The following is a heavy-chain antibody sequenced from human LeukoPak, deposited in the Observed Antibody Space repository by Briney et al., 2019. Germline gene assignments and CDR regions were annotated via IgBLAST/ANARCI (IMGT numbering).Heavy chain of an antibody. CDR2: MSSSDDGR. CDR1: GFSFSSYA. Sequence: GGSLRLSCATSGFSFSSYAMSWVRQAPGKGLEWVSAMSSSDDGRYYAASVRGRFTISRDTSRSTLYLQMNSLRAEDTAVYYCVRGCNRASCPYYFDSWAQGTLVTVSS. V-gene: IGHV3-23*01. CDR3: VRGCNRASCPYYFDS. J-gene: IGHJ4*02. D-gene: IGHD2/OR15-2a*01.